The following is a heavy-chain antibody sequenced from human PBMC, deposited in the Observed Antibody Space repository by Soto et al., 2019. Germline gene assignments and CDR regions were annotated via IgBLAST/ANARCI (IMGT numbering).Heavy chain of an antibody. V-gene: IGHV1-69*13. CDR3: ATGVIWIGYFTVDS. CDR1: GGSLGNSA. J-gene: IGHJ4*02. Sequence: SVKVSCKDSGGSLGNSAINWVRQTTGQGLEWLGGFIPVYRTLNYAQKFQGRVTITADESTGTAYMTLSSLASDDTAVYYCATGVIWIGYFTVDSWGQGTRVTSPQ. D-gene: IGHD3-3*01. CDR2: FIPVYRTL.